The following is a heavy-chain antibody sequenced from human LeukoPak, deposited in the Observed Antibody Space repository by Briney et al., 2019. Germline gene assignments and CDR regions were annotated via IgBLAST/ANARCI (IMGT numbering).Heavy chain of an antibody. Sequence: PSETLSLTCTVSGGSISSYYWSWIRQPAGKGLEWIGRIYISGGTNYNPSPSGSTNYNPSLKGRVTISLDTSKNQFSLRLTSVTAADTAIFYCARQTGVDSFDIWGRGTMVTVSS. V-gene: IGHV4-4*07. CDR3: ARQTGVDSFDI. CDR1: GGSISSYY. CDR2: IYISGGTNYNPSPSGST. D-gene: IGHD3-10*01. J-gene: IGHJ3*02.